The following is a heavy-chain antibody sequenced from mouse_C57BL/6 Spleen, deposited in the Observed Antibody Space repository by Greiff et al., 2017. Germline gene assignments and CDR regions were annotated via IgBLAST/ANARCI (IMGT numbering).Heavy chain of an antibody. CDR1: GYTFTGYW. V-gene: IGHV1-9*01. J-gene: IGHJ4*01. Sequence: QVQLQQSGAELMKPGASVKLSCKATGYTFTGYWIEWVKQRPGHGLEWIGEILPGSGSTNYNEKFKGKATFTADTSSNTAYMQLSSLTTEDSAFYYCARGPDLDSSGYENAMDYWGQGTSVTVSS. CDR3: ARGPDLDSSGYENAMDY. CDR2: ILPGSGST. D-gene: IGHD3-2*02.